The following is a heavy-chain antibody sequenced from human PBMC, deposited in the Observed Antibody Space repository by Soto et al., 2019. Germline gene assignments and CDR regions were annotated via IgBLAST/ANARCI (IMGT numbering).Heavy chain of an antibody. CDR1: GYTFTSYY. V-gene: IGHV1-46*01. Sequence: GASVKVSCKASGYTFTSYYMHWVRQAPGQGLEWMGIINPSGGSTSYAQKFQGRVTMTRDASTSTVYMELSSLRAEDTAVYYCAKDQRGAIVPAAPFDYWGQGTLVTVSS. J-gene: IGHJ4*02. CDR3: AKDQRGAIVPAAPFDY. D-gene: IGHD2-2*01. CDR2: INPSGGST.